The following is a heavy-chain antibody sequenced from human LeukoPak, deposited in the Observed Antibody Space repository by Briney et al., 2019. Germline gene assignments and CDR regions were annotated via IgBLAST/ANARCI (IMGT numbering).Heavy chain of an antibody. CDR1: GYTFTSYD. CDR3: VGSSSSDYYYYMDV. D-gene: IGHD6-6*01. Sequence: ASVKVSCKASGYTFTSYDINWVRQATGQGLEWMGWMNPNSGNTGYAQKFQGRVTMTRDTSISTAYMELSRLRSDDTAVYYCVGSSSSDYYYYMDVWGKGTTVTVSS. V-gene: IGHV1-8*01. CDR2: MNPNSGNT. J-gene: IGHJ6*03.